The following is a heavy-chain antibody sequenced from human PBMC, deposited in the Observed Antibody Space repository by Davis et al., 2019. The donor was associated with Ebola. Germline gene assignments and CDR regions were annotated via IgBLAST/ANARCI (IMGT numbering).Heavy chain of an antibody. CDR3: ATRGGGWELLPYYFDY. CDR1: GYTLTELS. Sequence: ASVKVSCKVSGYTLTELSMHWVRQAPGKGLEWMGGFDPEDGETIYAQKFQGRVTMTEDTSTDTAYMELSSLRSEDTAVYYCATRGGGWELLPYYFDYWGQGTLVTVSS. CDR2: FDPEDGET. V-gene: IGHV1-24*01. J-gene: IGHJ4*02. D-gene: IGHD1-26*01.